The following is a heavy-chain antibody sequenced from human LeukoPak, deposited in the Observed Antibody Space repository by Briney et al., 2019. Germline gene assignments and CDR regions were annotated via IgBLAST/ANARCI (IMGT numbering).Heavy chain of an antibody. CDR3: ARQDIVVMVSAIHAFDF. Sequence: SETLSLTCAVYGGSLSGYYWSWIRQPPGKGLEWIGSIYHSGSTYYNPSLKSRVTISVDTSKNQFSLKLSSVTAADTAIYYCARQDIVVMVSAIHAFDFWGQGTMVTVSS. CDR1: GGSLSGYY. CDR2: IYHSGST. J-gene: IGHJ3*01. V-gene: IGHV4-34*01. D-gene: IGHD2-8*01.